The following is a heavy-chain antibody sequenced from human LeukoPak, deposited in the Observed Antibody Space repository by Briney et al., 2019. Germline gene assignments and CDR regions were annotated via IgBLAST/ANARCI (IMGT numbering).Heavy chain of an antibody. CDR1: GFTFSSYA. J-gene: IGHJ4*02. Sequence: PGGSLRLSCAASGFTFSSYAMHWVRQAPGKGLEWVAVISYDGSNKYYADSVKGRFTISRDNSKNTLYLQMNSLRAEDTAVYYCAKDRYPDYYGSGSYPRHLTYYFDYWGQGTLVTVSS. CDR3: AKDRYPDYYGSGSYPRHLTYYFDY. V-gene: IGHV3-30*01. D-gene: IGHD3-10*01. CDR2: ISYDGSNK.